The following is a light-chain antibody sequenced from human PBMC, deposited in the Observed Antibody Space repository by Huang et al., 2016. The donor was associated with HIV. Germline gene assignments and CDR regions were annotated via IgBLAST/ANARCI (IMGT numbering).Light chain of an antibody. CDR3: IQTIQPAT. Sequence: DIMMTQTPLSLSVTPGQPASISCKSSQSRLHSDGKYYLYWYLQKPGQSPHLLIYAVSNRFSGVPDRFNGSGSGTDFTLKISRVEADDVGIYYCIQTIQPATFGQWTKVEIK. CDR1: QSRLHSDGKYY. CDR2: AVS. J-gene: IGKJ1*01. V-gene: IGKV2D-29*02.